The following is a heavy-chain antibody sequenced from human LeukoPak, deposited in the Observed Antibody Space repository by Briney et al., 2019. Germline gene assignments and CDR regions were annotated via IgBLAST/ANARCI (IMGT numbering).Heavy chain of an antibody. D-gene: IGHD5-12*01. J-gene: IGHJ4*02. CDR3: ARGRSLRGYSGHRRGACDY. V-gene: IGHV1-8*01. CDR1: GYTFTSYD. Sequence: ASVKVSCKASGYTFTSYDINWVRQATGQGLEWMGWMNPNSGNTGYAQKFQGRVTMTRNTSISTAYMELSSLRSEDTAVYYCARGRSLRGYSGHRRGACDYWGQGTLVTVSS. CDR2: MNPNSGNT.